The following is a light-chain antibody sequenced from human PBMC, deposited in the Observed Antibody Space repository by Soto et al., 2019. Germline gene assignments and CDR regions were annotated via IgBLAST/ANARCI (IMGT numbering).Light chain of an antibody. CDR3: QQYNSYPWA. CDR2: KAS. J-gene: IGKJ1*01. CDR1: QTISSW. Sequence: DIQMTQSPSTLSASVGDSVTITCRASQTISSWLAWYQQKPGKAPKLLIYKASTLKSGVPSRFSGSGSGTEFTLTISSLQPDDFATYYCQQYNSYPWAFGQGTKVDIK. V-gene: IGKV1-5*03.